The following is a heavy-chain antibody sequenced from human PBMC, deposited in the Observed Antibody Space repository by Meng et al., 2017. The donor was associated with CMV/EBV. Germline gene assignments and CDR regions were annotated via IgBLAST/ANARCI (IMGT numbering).Heavy chain of an antibody. V-gene: IGHV5-51*01. CDR1: GYSFTSYW. CDR2: IYPGDSDT. D-gene: IGHD3-10*01. J-gene: IGHJ5*02. Sequence: GESLKISCKGSGYSFTSYWIGWVRQMPGKGPEWMGIIYPGDSDTRYSPSFQGQVTISADKSISTAYLQWSSLKASDTAMYYCARQIPNYYGSGSYYRLGWFDPWGQGTLVTVSS. CDR3: ARQIPNYYGSGSYYRLGWFDP.